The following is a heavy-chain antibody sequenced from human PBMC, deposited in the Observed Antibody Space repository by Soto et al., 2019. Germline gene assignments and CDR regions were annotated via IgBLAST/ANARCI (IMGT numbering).Heavy chain of an antibody. Sequence: GGSLRLSCAASGVTCSSDVMHWVRQAPGKGMEYVSAIGSRGDSTYYANSVKGRFTISRDNSKNMVYLQIGSLRAEDMAVYYCASQHCSVDSCTAWFDP. V-gene: IGHV3-64*01. D-gene: IGHD2-15*01. CDR1: GVTCSSDV. CDR2: IGSRGDST. CDR3: ASQHCSVDSCTAWFDP. J-gene: IGHJ5*02.